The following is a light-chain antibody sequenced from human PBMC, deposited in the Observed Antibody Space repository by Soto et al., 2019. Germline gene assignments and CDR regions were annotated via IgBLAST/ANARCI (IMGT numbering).Light chain of an antibody. J-gene: IGLJ2*01. CDR3: AAWDDSLNLVA. CDR1: SSNIGNNA. Sequence: QLVLTQPPSVSEAPRQRVTISCSGSSSNIGNNAVNWYQQLPRKAPKLLIYNNDLLPSGVSDRFSGSKSGTSASLAISGLQSEDEADYYCAAWDDSLNLVAFGGGTKLTVL. CDR2: NND. V-gene: IGLV1-36*01.